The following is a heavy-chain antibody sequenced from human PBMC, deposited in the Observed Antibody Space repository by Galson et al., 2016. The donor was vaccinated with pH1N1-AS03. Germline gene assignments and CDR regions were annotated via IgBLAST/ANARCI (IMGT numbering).Heavy chain of an antibody. D-gene: IGHD2-2*01. CDR3: ARGGYCSSKNCYSEDYFYNGMDV. J-gene: IGHJ6*02. CDR2: INPNSGGT. V-gene: IGHV1-2*06. Sequence: SVKVSCKASGYTFTGYFLHWVRQAPGQGLEWMGRINPNSGGTKYAQKFQGRVTMTRDTSISTVHMELTGLRSDDTAVYYCARGGYCSSKNCYSEDYFYNGMDVGGQGTTVTVSS. CDR1: GYTFTGYF.